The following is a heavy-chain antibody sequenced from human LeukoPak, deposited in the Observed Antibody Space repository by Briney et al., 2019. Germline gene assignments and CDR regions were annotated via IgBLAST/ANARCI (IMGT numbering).Heavy chain of an antibody. J-gene: IGHJ3*02. D-gene: IGHD6-19*01. CDR1: GFTFDNYV. V-gene: IGHV3-23*01. CDR2: ISTTGKST. Sequence: GGSLRLSCAASGFTFDNYVLSWVRQAPVKGLEWVSAISTTGKSTYHADSVKGRFTISRDNSKNTLYLQMNSLRAEDTAVYYCAKERSSGWFEGAFDIWGQGTMVTVSS. CDR3: AKERSSGWFEGAFDI.